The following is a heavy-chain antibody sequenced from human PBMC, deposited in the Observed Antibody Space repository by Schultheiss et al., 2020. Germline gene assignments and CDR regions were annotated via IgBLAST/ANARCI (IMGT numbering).Heavy chain of an antibody. CDR1: GYTFTSYG. CDR3: ARDRVAVAGTGRFDY. Sequence: GESLKISCKASGYTFTSYGISWVRQAPGQGLEWMGWISAYNGNTNYAQKLQGRVTMTTDTSTSTAYMELRSLRSDDTAVYYCARDRVAVAGTGRFDYWGQGTLVTVSS. V-gene: IGHV1-18*04. CDR2: ISAYNGNT. D-gene: IGHD6-19*01. J-gene: IGHJ4*02.